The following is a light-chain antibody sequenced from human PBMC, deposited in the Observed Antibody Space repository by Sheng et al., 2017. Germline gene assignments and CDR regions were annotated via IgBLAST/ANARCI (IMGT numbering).Light chain of an antibody. J-gene: IGKJ3*01. V-gene: IGKV1-12*01. CDR1: QGISSW. Sequence: DIQMTQSPSSVSASVGDRVTITCRASQGISSWLAWYQRKPGKAPKFLIYATSNLQSGVPSRFSGSGSGTDFTLTISSLQPEDFATYYCQQSYSTIFTFGPGTKVDIK. CDR3: QQSYSTIFT. CDR2: ATS.